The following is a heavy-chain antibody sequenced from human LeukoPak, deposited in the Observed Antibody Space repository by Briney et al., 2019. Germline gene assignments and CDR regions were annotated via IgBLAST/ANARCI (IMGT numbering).Heavy chain of an antibody. V-gene: IGHV3-23*01. J-gene: IGHJ4*02. CDR3: AKVRVGTAHFDY. CDR1: GFSISVYA. D-gene: IGHD2-15*01. CDR2: ISGSGEIT. Sequence: GGSLRLSCAASGFSISVYAMSWVRQAPGKGLEWVSGISGSGEITFYADSVKGRFIASRDNSKNTLYLQMNSLRPEDTAVYYCAKVRVGTAHFDYWGQGTLVTASS.